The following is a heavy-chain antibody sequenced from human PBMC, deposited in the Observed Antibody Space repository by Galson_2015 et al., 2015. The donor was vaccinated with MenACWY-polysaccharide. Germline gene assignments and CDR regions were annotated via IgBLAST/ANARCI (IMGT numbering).Heavy chain of an antibody. CDR2: ISKSGDSI. CDR3: ARGHYGLDV. J-gene: IGHJ6*02. CDR1: GFSLGAWH. V-gene: IGHV3-11*01. Sequence: SLRLCCAASGFSLGAWHMSWIRQAPGTGLEWLSYISKSGDSIYYGDSVKGRFAISRANAKNSLYLQLTSLEVEDTAIYYCARGHYGLDVWGQGTTVTVSS.